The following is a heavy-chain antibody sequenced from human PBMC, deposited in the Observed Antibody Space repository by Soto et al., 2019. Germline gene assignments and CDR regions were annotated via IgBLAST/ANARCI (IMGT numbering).Heavy chain of an antibody. Sequence: ASVKVSCKASGYTFTSYGISWVRQAPGQGLEWMGWISAYNGNTNYAQKLQGRVTMTTDTSTSTAYMELRSLRSDDTAVYYCARIHGSGWAYNWFDPWGQGTLVTVSS. J-gene: IGHJ5*02. CDR1: GYTFTSYG. CDR2: ISAYNGNT. V-gene: IGHV1-18*01. CDR3: ARIHGSGWAYNWFDP. D-gene: IGHD6-19*01.